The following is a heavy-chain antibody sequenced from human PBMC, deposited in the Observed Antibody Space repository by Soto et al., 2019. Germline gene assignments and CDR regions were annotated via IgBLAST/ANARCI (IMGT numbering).Heavy chain of an antibody. CDR1: GYTFTSYA. Sequence: QVQLVQSGAEVKKPGASVKVSCKASGYTFTSYAMHWVRQAPGQRLEWMGWINAGNGNTKYSQKFQGRVTITRDTSASTAYMELSSLRSEDTAVYYCARGNRGSIGDYSPYWYFDLWGRGTLVTVSS. V-gene: IGHV1-3*01. CDR3: ARGNRGSIGDYSPYWYFDL. CDR2: INAGNGNT. D-gene: IGHD4-17*01. J-gene: IGHJ2*01.